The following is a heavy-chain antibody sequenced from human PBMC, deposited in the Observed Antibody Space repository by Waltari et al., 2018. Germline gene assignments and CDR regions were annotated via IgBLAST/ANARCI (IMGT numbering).Heavy chain of an antibody. CDR1: GYTLTELS. CDR3: ATDVPRDSYGYYYGMDV. V-gene: IGHV1-24*01. D-gene: IGHD3-10*01. J-gene: IGHJ6*02. Sequence: QVQLVQSGAEVKKPGASVKVSCKVSGYTLTELSMNWVRQAPGKGLDWMGGFCPEDGETIYGQKFQGRVTMTEDTSTDTAYMERSRLRSEDTAVYDCATDVPRDSYGYYYGMDVWGQGTTVTVSS. CDR2: FCPEDGET.